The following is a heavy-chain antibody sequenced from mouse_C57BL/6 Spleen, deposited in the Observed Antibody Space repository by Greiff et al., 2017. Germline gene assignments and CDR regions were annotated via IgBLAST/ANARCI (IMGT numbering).Heavy chain of an antibody. CDR3: TKGSVYGYDSDFGD. D-gene: IGHD2-2*01. V-gene: IGHV14-4*01. CDR1: GFNIKDDY. CDR2: IDPETGDT. Sequence: VQLQQSGAELVRPGASVKLSCTASGFNIKDDYMHWVKQRPEQGLEWIGWIDPETGDTEYASKFQGKATITADTSSNTAYLQLSSLTSEDTAVYYCTKGSVYGYDSDFGDWGTGTTLTVSS. J-gene: IGHJ1*03.